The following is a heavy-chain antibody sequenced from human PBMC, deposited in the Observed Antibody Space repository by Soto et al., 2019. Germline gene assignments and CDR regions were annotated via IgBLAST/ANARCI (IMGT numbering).Heavy chain of an antibody. CDR2: ISGSVGST. D-gene: IGHD5-12*01. J-gene: IGHJ4*02. CDR3: AKESGYSGYGGFDY. CDR1: GFTFSSYA. V-gene: IGHV3-23*01. Sequence: GGSLRLSCAASGFTFSSYAMSWVRQAPGKGLEWVSAISGSVGSTYYADSVKGRFTLSRDNSKTTLYLQMNSLRAKYTALNYSAKESGYSGYGGFDYWGQGTLVPVSS.